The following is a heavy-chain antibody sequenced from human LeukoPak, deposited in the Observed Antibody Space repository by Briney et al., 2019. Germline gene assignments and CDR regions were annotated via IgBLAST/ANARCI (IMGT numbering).Heavy chain of an antibody. Sequence: ASVKVSCKASGFTFTAYYMHWVRQAPGQGLEWMGIINPSGGSTSYAQKSQGRVTMTRDTSTSTVYMELSSLRSEDTAVYYCAGYGDYVAFDIWGQGTMVTVSS. D-gene: IGHD4-17*01. CDR1: GFTFTAYY. CDR2: INPSGGST. CDR3: AGYGDYVAFDI. J-gene: IGHJ3*02. V-gene: IGHV1-46*01.